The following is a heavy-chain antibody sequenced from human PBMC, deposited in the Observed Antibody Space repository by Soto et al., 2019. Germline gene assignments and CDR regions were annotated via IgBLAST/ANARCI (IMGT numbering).Heavy chain of an antibody. CDR2: IDPSDSYT. CDR1: GYSFTSYW. CDR3: ARHIVVVPAAPYCGMDV. D-gene: IGHD2-2*01. J-gene: IGHJ6*02. V-gene: IGHV5-10-1*01. Sequence: PGESLKISCKGSGYSFTSYWISWVRQMPGKGLEWMGRIDPSDSYTNYSPSFQGHVTISADKSISTAYLQWSSLKASDTAMYYCARHIVVVPAAPYCGMDVWGQGTTVTVSS.